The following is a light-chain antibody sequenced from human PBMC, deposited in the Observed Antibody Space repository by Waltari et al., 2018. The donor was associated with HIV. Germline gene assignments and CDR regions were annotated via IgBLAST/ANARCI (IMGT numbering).Light chain of an antibody. J-gene: IGKJ2*01. V-gene: IGKV3-15*01. CDR3: QQYNNWPPLMYT. Sequence: EIVMTQSPATLSVSPGERATLSCRASQSVSSNLAWYQQKPGQAPRLLIYGASTRPTGIPARFSGSGSGTEFTLTISSLQSEDFAVYYCQQYNNWPPLMYTFGQGTKLEIK. CDR2: GAS. CDR1: QSVSSN.